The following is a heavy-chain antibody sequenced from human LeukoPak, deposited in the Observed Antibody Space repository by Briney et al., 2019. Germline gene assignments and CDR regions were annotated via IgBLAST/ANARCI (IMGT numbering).Heavy chain of an antibody. CDR2: INPSGGST. CDR3: ARDTTRITMIVVVITGSHNYFDY. Sequence: ASVKVSCKASGYTFTSYYMHWVRQAPGQGLEWMGIINPSGGSTSYAQKFQGRVTMTRDTSTSTVYMELSSLRSEDTAVYYCARDTTRITMIVVVITGSHNYFDYWGQGTLVTVSS. D-gene: IGHD3-22*01. CDR1: GYTFTSYY. J-gene: IGHJ4*02. V-gene: IGHV1-46*01.